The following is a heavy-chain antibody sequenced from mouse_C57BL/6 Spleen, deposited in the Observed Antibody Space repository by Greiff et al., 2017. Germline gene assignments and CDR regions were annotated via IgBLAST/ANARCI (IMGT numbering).Heavy chain of an antibody. J-gene: IGHJ2*01. CDR1: GFNIKDDY. V-gene: IGHV14-4*01. D-gene: IGHD1-1*01. Sequence: EVQGVESGAELVRPGASVKLSCTASGFNIKDDYMHWVKQRPEQGLEWIGWIDPENGDTEYASKFQGKATITADTSSNTAYLQPSSLTSEDTAVYYCTTETFITTVVAKDYWGQGTTLTVSS. CDR3: TTETFITTVVAKDY. CDR2: IDPENGDT.